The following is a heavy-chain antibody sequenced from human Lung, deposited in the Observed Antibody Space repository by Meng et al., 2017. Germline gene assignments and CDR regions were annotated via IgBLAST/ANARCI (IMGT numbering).Heavy chain of an antibody. D-gene: IGHD4-17*01. Sequence: QVQRQESGPRLVKPSEPLSITFAVSGGSISSGNWWSWVRQPPGKGLEWIGEISHSGNTNYSPSFRGRVTMSVGRSRDQFSLELNSVTAADTAVYFCARNGAYCLHSWGQGTLVTVSS. CDR1: GGSISSGNW. V-gene: IGHV4-4*02. J-gene: IGHJ4*02. CDR2: ISHSGNT. CDR3: ARNGAYCLHS.